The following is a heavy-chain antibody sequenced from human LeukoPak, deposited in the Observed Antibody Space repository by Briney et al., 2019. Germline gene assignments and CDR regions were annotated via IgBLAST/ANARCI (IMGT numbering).Heavy chain of an antibody. CDR2: IYYSGST. D-gene: IGHD3-10*01. CDR1: GGSISSSSYY. Sequence: SETLSLTCTVSGGSISSSSYYWGWIRQPPGKGLEWIGSIYYSGSTYYNPSLKSRVTISVDTSKNQFSLKLSSVTAADTAVYYCARHEALYGSADCRFDPWGQGTLVTVSS. CDR3: ARHEALYGSADCRFDP. J-gene: IGHJ5*02. V-gene: IGHV4-39*01.